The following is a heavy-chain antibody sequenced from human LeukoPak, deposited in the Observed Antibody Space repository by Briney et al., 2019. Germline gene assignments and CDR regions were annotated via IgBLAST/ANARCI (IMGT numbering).Heavy chain of an antibody. Sequence: GGSLRLSCAASGFTVGSNTMSWVRQAPGKGLEWVSLIYSGGSTFYADSVKGRFTISRDTSKNTLYLQMNSLRAEDTAVYYCASGEWPQNYWGQGTLVTVSS. CDR2: IYSGGST. V-gene: IGHV3-53*01. D-gene: IGHD3-10*01. CDR1: GFTVGSNT. CDR3: ASGEWPQNY. J-gene: IGHJ4*02.